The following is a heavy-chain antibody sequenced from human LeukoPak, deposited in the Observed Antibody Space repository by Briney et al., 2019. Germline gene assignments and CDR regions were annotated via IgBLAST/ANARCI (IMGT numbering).Heavy chain of an antibody. Sequence: ASETLSLTCTVSGGSISSYYWSWIRQPPGKGLEWIGYIYYSGSTNYNPSLKSRVTISVDTSKNRFSLKLSSVTAADPAVYYCAREVYSSSWYRGHFDYWGQGTLVTVSS. J-gene: IGHJ4*02. V-gene: IGHV4-59*01. CDR2: IYYSGST. CDR3: AREVYSSSWYRGHFDY. D-gene: IGHD6-13*01. CDR1: GGSISSYY.